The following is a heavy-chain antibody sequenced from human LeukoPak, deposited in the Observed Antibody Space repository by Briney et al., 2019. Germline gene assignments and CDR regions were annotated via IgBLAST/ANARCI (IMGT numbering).Heavy chain of an antibody. V-gene: IGHV3-33*01. CDR3: ARVLRAAALPLYYYYGMDV. CDR2: IWYDGSNK. CDR1: GFTFSSYG. J-gene: IGHJ6*02. Sequence: PGGSPRLSCAASGFTFSSYGMHWVRQAPGKGLEWVAVIWYDGSNKYYADSVKGRFTISRDNSKNTLYLQMNSLRAEDTAVYYCARVLRAAALPLYYYYGMDVWGQGTTVTVSS. D-gene: IGHD6-13*01.